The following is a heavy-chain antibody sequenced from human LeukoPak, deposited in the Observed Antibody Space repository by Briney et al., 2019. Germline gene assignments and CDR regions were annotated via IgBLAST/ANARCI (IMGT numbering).Heavy chain of an antibody. Sequence: GGSLRLSCAASGFTFSSYAMSWVRQTPGKGLEWVSAISGSGGSTYYADSVKGRFTISRDNSKNTLYLQMNSLRAEDTAVYYCAKSLGRGYSYGYPDWGQGTLVTVSS. CDR1: GFTFSSYA. J-gene: IGHJ4*02. D-gene: IGHD5-18*01. V-gene: IGHV3-23*01. CDR3: AKSLGRGYSYGYPD. CDR2: ISGSGGST.